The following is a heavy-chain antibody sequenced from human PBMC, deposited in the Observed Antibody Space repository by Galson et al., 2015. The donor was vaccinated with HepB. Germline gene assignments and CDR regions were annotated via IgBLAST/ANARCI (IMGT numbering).Heavy chain of an antibody. D-gene: IGHD3-22*01. CDR3: AREGVSDPGLNYYDSSGYYERAFDI. V-gene: IGHV1-69*04. Sequence: SVKVSCKASGGTFSSYTISWVRQAPGQGLEWMGRIIPILGIANYAQKFQGRVTITADKSTSTAYMELSSLRSEDTAVYYCAREGVSDPGLNYYDSSGYYERAFDIWGQGTMVTVSS. J-gene: IGHJ3*02. CDR2: IIPILGIA. CDR1: GGTFSSYT.